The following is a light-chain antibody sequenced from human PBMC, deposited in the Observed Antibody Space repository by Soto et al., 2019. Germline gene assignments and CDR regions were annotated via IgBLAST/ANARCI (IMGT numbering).Light chain of an antibody. CDR2: EGS. Sequence: QSVLTQPPSASGTPGQRVTISCSGSSSNIGSNYVYWYQQHPGKAPKLMIYEGSKRPSGVSNRFSGSKSGNTASLTISGLQAEDEADYYCCSYAGSSTLVVFGGGTKLTVL. CDR1: SSNIGSNY. CDR3: CSYAGSSTLVV. V-gene: IGLV2-23*01. J-gene: IGLJ2*01.